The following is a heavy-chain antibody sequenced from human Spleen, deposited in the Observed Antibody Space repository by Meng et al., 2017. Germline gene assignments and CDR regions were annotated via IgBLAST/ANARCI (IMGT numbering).Heavy chain of an antibody. CDR1: GYTFSDYS. CDR3: ARGTPGRSYSDY. J-gene: IGHJ4*02. Sequence: QVQLVQSGAEVKKPGASVKVSCKASGYTFSDYSMHWVRQAPGQGLEWMGRINPNSGGTHFAQKFHGRVTLTRDTAISTAYMELRSLRSDDTAVYYCARGTPGRSYSDYWGQGTLVTVSS. V-gene: IGHV1-2*06. CDR2: INPNSGGT. D-gene: IGHD3-10*01.